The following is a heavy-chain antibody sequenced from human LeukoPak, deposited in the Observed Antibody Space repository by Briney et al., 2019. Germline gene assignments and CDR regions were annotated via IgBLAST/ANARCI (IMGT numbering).Heavy chain of an antibody. D-gene: IGHD6-13*01. CDR2: ISGSGGST. CDR1: GFTFSSYG. CDR3: AKGPIAAPIGVDY. J-gene: IGHJ4*02. V-gene: IGHV3-23*01. Sequence: GGSLRLSCAASGFTFSSYGMSWVRQAPGKGLEWVSAISGSGGSTYYADSVKGRFTISRENSKNTLYLQMNSLRAEDTAVYYCAKGPIAAPIGVDYWGQGTLVTVSS.